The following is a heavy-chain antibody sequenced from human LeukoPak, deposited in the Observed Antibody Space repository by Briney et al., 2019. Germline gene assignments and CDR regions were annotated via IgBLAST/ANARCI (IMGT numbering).Heavy chain of an antibody. J-gene: IGHJ6*04. CDR3: ARTFPRGYYGMDV. D-gene: IGHD3-10*01. Sequence: GGSLRLSCAASGFTFSSFWMSWVRQAPGKGLGGVANIKQDGSEKYYVDSVKGRFTISRDNAKNSLYLQMNSLRAEDTAVYYCARTFPRGYYGMDVWGKGTTVTVSS. V-gene: IGHV3-7*03. CDR2: IKQDGSEK. CDR1: GFTFSSFW.